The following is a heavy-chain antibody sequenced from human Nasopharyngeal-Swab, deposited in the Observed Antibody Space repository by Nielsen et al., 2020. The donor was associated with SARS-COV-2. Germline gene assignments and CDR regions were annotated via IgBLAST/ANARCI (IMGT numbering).Heavy chain of an antibody. D-gene: IGHD2/OR15-2a*01. CDR1: GFSLSTSGMC. CDR2: IDWDDDK. J-gene: IGHJ4*02. V-gene: IGHV2-70*11. CDR3: ARTPYSTRGLDFDY. Sequence: SGPTLVQPPQTLTLTCTFSGFSLSTSGMCVSWIRQPPGKALEWLARIDWDDDKYYSTSLKTRPTISKDTSKNQVVLTMTNMDPVDTATYYCARTPYSTRGLDFDYWGQGTLVTVSS.